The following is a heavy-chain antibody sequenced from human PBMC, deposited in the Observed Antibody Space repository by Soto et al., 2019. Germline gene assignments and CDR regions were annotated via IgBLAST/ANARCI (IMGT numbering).Heavy chain of an antibody. CDR2: IYYSGST. Sequence: SETLSLTCTVSGGSISSYYWSWIRQPPGKGPEWIGYIYYSGSTNYNPSLKSRVTISVDTSKNQFSLKLSSVTAADTAVYYCARGPYGSGSYYDAWFDPWGQGTLVTVSS. V-gene: IGHV4-59*01. CDR3: ARGPYGSGSYYDAWFDP. CDR1: GGSISSYY. D-gene: IGHD3-10*01. J-gene: IGHJ5*02.